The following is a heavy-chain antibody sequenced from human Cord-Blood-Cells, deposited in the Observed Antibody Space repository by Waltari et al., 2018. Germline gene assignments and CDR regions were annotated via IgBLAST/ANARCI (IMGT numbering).Heavy chain of an antibody. J-gene: IGHJ4*02. V-gene: IGHV1-2*04. CDR1: GYTFTGYY. D-gene: IGHD3-9*01. CDR3: ARAYYDILTGYYYFDY. Sequence: QVQLVQSGAEVKKPGASVKVSCKASGYTFTGYYMHWVRKAPGPGLEWMGWINPNSGGTNYAQKFQGWVTMTRDTSISTAYMELSRLRSDDTAVYYCARAYYDILTGYYYFDYWGQGTLVTVSS. CDR2: INPNSGGT.